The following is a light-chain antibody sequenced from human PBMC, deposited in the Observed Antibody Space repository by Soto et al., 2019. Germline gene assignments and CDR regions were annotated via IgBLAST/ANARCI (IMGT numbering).Light chain of an antibody. J-gene: IGLJ1*01. V-gene: IGLV1-51*01. CDR1: SSNIGGNS. Sequence: QSALTQPPSVSAAPGQKVTISCSGSSSNIGGNSVSWYQQLPGTAPKLLIYDDDKRPSGIPDRFSGSKSGTSATLDITGFRTGDEADYYCGSWDSSLSAYVFGTGTKVTV. CDR3: GSWDSSLSAYV. CDR2: DDD.